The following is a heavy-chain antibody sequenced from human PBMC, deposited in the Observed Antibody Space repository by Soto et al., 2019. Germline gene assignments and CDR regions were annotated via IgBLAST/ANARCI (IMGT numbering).Heavy chain of an antibody. J-gene: IGHJ3*02. CDR1: GFSLSNARMV. D-gene: IGHD6-19*01. CDR3: ARGSSSGWYGEAFDI. CDR2: IFSNDEK. Sequence: QVTLKESGPVLVKPTETLTLTCTVSGFSLSNARMVVSWIRQPPGKALEWLAHIFSNDEKSYSTSLKSRLTISQDTSNSQVVLTMTNMDPVDTATYYCARGSSSGWYGEAFDIWGQGTMVTVSS. V-gene: IGHV2-26*01.